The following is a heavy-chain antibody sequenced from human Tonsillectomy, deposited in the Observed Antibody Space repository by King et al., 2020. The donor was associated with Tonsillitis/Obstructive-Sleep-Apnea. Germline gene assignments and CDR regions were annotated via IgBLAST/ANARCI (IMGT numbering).Heavy chain of an antibody. CDR3: ASGGVSSMERGITVRGEYLQH. Sequence: VQLVESGADVKTPGASVKVSCKASEYTFTSYYMHWVRQAPGQGLEWMGIINPSDGSTSYAQKFQDRVTMTRDTSTSTVHMELSSLRSEDKAIDYCASGGVSSMERGITVRGEYLQHWGQGTLVTVFS. V-gene: IGHV1-46*01. CDR2: INPSDGST. J-gene: IGHJ1*01. D-gene: IGHD3-10*01. CDR1: EYTFTSYY.